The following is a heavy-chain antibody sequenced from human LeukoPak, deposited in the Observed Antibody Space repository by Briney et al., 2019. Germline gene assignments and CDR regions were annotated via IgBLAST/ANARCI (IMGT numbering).Heavy chain of an antibody. Sequence: PSETLSLTCTVSGGSISGYYWSWIRQSPGKGLVWIGYIYYSGSTNYNRSLKSRVTISEDMSKNQFSLKLSSVTAADTALYYCARHFTYYYDSSGYPRDAFDIWGQGTMVTVSS. CDR2: IYYSGST. CDR3: ARHFTYYYDSSGYPRDAFDI. CDR1: GGSISGYY. J-gene: IGHJ3*02. V-gene: IGHV4-59*08. D-gene: IGHD3-22*01.